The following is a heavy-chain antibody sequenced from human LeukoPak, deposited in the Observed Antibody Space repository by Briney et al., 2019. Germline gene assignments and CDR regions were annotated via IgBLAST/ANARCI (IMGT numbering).Heavy chain of an antibody. D-gene: IGHD2-2*01. CDR3: ASFFHSDTNY. J-gene: IGHJ4*02. CDR2: IIPILGIT. V-gene: IGHV1-69*04. CDR1: GYTFTSYG. Sequence: ASVKVSCKASGYTFTSYGISWVRQAPGQGLEWMGRIIPILGITTYAQKFQGRVTITADTSTTTAYMEVSSLRSEDTAIYYCASFFHSDTNYWGQGTLVTVSS.